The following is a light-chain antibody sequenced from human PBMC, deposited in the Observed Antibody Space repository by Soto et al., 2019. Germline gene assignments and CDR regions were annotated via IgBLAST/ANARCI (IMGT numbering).Light chain of an antibody. CDR3: QPYGSSPST. CDR1: QSVSSSY. V-gene: IGKV3-20*01. Sequence: EIVLTQSPGTLSLSPGERATLSCRASQSVSSSYLAWYQQKPGQAPRLLIYDASSRATGIPDRFSGSGSGTDSPLTITRLEPEDFAVYYCQPYGSSPSTFGQGTALEIK. J-gene: IGKJ2*01. CDR2: DAS.